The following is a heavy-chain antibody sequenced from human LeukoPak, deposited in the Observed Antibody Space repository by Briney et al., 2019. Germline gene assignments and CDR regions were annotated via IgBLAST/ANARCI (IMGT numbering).Heavy chain of an antibody. CDR2: ISSSSSYI. CDR3: ARETVVAVAGNWFDP. CDR1: GFTFSSYS. D-gene: IGHD6-19*01. V-gene: IGHV3-21*01. J-gene: IGHJ5*02. Sequence: PGGSLRLSCAASGFTFSSYSMNWVRQAPGKGLEWVSSISSSSSYIYYADSVKGRFTISRDNAKNSVYLQMNSLRAEDTAVYYCARETVVAVAGNWFDPWGQGTLVTVSS.